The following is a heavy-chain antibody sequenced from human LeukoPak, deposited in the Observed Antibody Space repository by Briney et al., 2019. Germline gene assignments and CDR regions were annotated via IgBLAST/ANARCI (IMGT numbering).Heavy chain of an antibody. D-gene: IGHD3-22*01. V-gene: IGHV4-34*01. J-gene: IGHJ4*02. Sequence: SETLSLTCAVYGGSFSGYYWSWIRQPPGKGLEWIGEINHSGSTNYNPSLKSRVTISVATPKNQFSLKLSSVTAADTPVYYCGRGLGLLPVEPLTGGGYFDYWAREPWSPSPQ. CDR2: INHSGST. CDR1: GGSFSGYY. CDR3: GRGLGLLPVEPLTGGGYFDY.